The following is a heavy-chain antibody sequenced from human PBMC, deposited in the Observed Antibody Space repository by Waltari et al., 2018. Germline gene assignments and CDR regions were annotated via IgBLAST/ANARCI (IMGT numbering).Heavy chain of an antibody. V-gene: IGHV1-69*05. D-gene: IGHD2-8*02. CDR1: GGTFSSYA. CDR2: IIPIFGTA. J-gene: IGHJ4*02. Sequence: QVQLVQSGAEVKKPGSSVKVSCKASGGTFSSYAISWVRQAPGQGLEWMGGIIPIFGTANYAQKFQGRVTITTDESTSTAYRELSSLRSEDTAVYYGARDLGDRAGGYYFDYWGQGTLVTVSS. CDR3: ARDLGDRAGGYYFDY.